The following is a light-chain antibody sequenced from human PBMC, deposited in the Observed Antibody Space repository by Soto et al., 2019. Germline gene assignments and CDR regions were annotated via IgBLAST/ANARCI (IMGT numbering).Light chain of an antibody. V-gene: IGKV3-20*01. CDR1: QSVTSSY. CDR2: AAS. CDR3: HQYGSSPPT. Sequence: EIVLTQSPGTLSLSPGERATLSCRASQSVTSSYLAWYQHKPGQAPRLLIYAASRRATGIPDRFTGSGSGTDFALTISSLGPDDFAVYYCHQYGSSPPTFGGGTTVEIK. J-gene: IGKJ4*01.